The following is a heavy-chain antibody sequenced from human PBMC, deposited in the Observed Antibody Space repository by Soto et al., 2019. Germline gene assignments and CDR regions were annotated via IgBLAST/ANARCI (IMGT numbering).Heavy chain of an antibody. CDR1: GFSLTTPGMC. Sequence: ESGPTLVNPRPPLTLTCTFSGFSLTTPGMCVSWIRQPPGKALEWLAVIDWDDDKYYSTSLKTRLSISMDTSKNQVVLEMTNVAPVDTATYYCAHIRGAGAYYYYPMDVWGQGTTVTVSS. CDR3: AHIRGAGAYYYYPMDV. J-gene: IGHJ6*02. D-gene: IGHD3-10*01. V-gene: IGHV2-70*12. CDR2: IDWDDDK.